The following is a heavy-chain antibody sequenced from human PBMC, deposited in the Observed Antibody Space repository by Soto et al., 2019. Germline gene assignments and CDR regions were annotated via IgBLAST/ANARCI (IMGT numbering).Heavy chain of an antibody. D-gene: IGHD3-10*01. CDR1: GYTFTSYY. Sequence: GASVKVSCKASGYTFTSYYMHWVRQAPGQGLEWMGIINPSGGSTSYAQKFQGRVTMTRDTSTSTVYMELSSLRSEDTAVYYCARVDSRGDYYGSGSDYYGMDVWGQGTTVTVSS. V-gene: IGHV1-46*03. CDR3: ARVDSRGDYYGSGSDYYGMDV. CDR2: INPSGGST. J-gene: IGHJ6*02.